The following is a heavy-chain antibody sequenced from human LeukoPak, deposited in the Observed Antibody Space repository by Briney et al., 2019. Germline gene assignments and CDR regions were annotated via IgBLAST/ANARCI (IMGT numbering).Heavy chain of an antibody. J-gene: IGHJ4*02. D-gene: IGHD2-2*01. V-gene: IGHV4-61*01. CDR3: ARTQYCSSSTSCYFGYFDY. CDR1: GGSVSSASYY. Sequence: SEPLSLTCTVSGGSVSSASYYWSWIRQPPGKGLEWIAYVYYTGSTNYNPSLKSRVTISLDLSKNQFSLKLSSVTAADTAVYYCARTQYCSSSTSCYFGYFDYWGQGTLVTVSS. CDR2: VYYTGST.